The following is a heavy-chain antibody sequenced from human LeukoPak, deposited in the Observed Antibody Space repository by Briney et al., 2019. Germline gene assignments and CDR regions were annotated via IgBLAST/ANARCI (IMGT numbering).Heavy chain of an antibody. Sequence: SETLSLTCTVSGGSISSNGYYWGWIRQPPGKGLEWIGSIYHSGSSYYNPSLRSRVTISIDTSKNRLSLKLSSVTAADTAVYFCARLRGYSYGPGDFWGQGTLVTVS. CDR2: IYHSGSS. CDR1: GGSISSNGYY. J-gene: IGHJ4*02. CDR3: ARLRGYSYGPGDF. D-gene: IGHD5-18*01. V-gene: IGHV4-39*01.